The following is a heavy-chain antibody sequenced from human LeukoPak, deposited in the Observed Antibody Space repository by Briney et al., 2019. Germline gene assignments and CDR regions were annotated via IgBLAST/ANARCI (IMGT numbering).Heavy chain of an antibody. CDR1: GGSISSYY. Sequence: SETLSLTCTVSGGSISSYYWSWIRQPAGKGLEWIGRIYSTGSTNYNPSLKSRVTLSVDTSKNQFSLRLRSVTAADTAVYYCARQIASAGTAGFDFWGQGALVTVSS. CDR2: IYSTGST. J-gene: IGHJ4*02. CDR3: ARQIASAGTAGFDF. V-gene: IGHV4-4*07. D-gene: IGHD6-13*01.